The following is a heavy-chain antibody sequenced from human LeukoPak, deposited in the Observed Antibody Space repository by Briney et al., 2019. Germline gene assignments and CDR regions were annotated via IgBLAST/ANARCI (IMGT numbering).Heavy chain of an antibody. D-gene: IGHD5-18*01. CDR1: GFTFDDYA. J-gene: IGHJ4*02. CDR3: AVEIGDTADY. V-gene: IGHV3-43*02. CDR2: ISGDGGST. Sequence: GGSLRLSCAASGFTFDDYAMHWVRQAPGKGLEWVSLISGDGGSTYYADSVKGRFTISRDNSKNSLYLQMNSLRTEGTALYYCAVEIGDTADYWGQGALVTVSS.